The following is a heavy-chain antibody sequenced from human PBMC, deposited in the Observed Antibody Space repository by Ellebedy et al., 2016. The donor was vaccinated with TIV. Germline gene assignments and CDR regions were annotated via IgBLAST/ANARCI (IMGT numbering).Heavy chain of an antibody. CDR3: AAGYYYGSGSYLKPDAFDI. CDR2: IYDSGST. Sequence: MPSETLSLTCTVSGGSISSGDYYWSWLRQHPGKGLEWIGFIYDSGSTYYNPSLKSLLTISVDTSKNQFSLKLSSVTAADTALYYCAAGYYYGSGSYLKPDAFDIWGQGTMVTVSS. CDR1: GGSISSGDYY. J-gene: IGHJ3*02. V-gene: IGHV4-31*01. D-gene: IGHD3-10*01.